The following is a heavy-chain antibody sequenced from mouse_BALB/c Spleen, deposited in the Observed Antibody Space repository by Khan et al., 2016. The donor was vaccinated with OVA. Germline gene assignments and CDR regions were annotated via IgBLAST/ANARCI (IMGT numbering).Heavy chain of an antibody. V-gene: IGHV1S132*01. J-gene: IGHJ3*01. CDR3: ARGYFGNYEFVY. CDR2: IFPGTGTT. Sequence: QVQLQQSGAELVKPGASVNLSCKTSGYTFTSYWIQWVKQRPGQGLGWIGQIFPGTGTTYFNENFKDKATLTVDTSSNTAYMQLSSLTSEDSAVYFCARGYFGNYEFVYWGQGTLVTVSP. CDR1: GYTFTSYW. D-gene: IGHD2-1*01.